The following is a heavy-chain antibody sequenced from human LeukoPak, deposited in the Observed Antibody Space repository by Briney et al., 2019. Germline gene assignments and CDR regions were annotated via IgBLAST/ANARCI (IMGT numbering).Heavy chain of an antibody. J-gene: IGHJ4*02. CDR2: IYYSGST. Sequence: PSETLSLTCTVSGGSISSSSYYWGWIRQPPGKGLEWIGSIYYSGSTYYNPSLKSRVTISVDTSKNQLSLKVNSVTAADTSVYYCARTRSGYSYGFNYWGQGALVTVSS. D-gene: IGHD5-18*01. CDR3: ARTRSGYSYGFNY. CDR1: GGSISSSSYY. V-gene: IGHV4-39*01.